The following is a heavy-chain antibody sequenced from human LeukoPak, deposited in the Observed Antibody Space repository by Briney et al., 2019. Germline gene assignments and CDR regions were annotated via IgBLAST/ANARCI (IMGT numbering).Heavy chain of an antibody. CDR3: ARGKGWFDYVWGRYRYSFDY. CDR2: INHSGST. D-gene: IGHD3-16*02. Sequence: SETLSLTSAVYGGSFSGYYWSWIRQPPGKGLEWIGEINHSGSTNYNPSLKSRVTISVDTSKNQFSLKLSSVTAADTAVYYCARGKGWFDYVWGRYRYSFDYWGQGTLVTVSS. V-gene: IGHV4-34*01. CDR1: GGSFSGYY. J-gene: IGHJ4*02.